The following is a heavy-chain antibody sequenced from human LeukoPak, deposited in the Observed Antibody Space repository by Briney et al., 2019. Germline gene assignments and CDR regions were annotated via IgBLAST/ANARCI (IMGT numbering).Heavy chain of an antibody. J-gene: IGHJ5*02. V-gene: IGHV1-18*01. Sequence: ASVKVSCKASGYTFTSYGISWVRQAPGQGLEWMGWISAYNGNTKYAQKLQGRVTMTTDTSTSTAYMELRSLGSDDTAVYYCARGRIAAAGTGNWFDPWGQGTLVTVSS. D-gene: IGHD6-13*01. CDR2: ISAYNGNT. CDR3: ARGRIAAAGTGNWFDP. CDR1: GYTFTSYG.